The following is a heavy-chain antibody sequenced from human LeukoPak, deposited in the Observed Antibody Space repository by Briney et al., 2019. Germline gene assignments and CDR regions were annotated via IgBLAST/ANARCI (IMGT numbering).Heavy chain of an antibody. CDR3: ARSALYMVRGVSDY. Sequence: ASVKVSCKASGNTFTSYGISWVRQAPGQGLEWMGWISAYNGNTNYAQKLQGRVTMTTDTSTSTAYMELRSLRSDNTAVYYCARSALYMVRGVSDYWGQGTLVTVSS. J-gene: IGHJ4*02. CDR2: ISAYNGNT. CDR1: GNTFTSYG. D-gene: IGHD3-10*01. V-gene: IGHV1-18*01.